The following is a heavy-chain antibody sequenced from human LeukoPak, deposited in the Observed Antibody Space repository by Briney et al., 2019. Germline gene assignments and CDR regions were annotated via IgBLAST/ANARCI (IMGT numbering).Heavy chain of an antibody. CDR2: IYYSGST. CDR3: ARDPVVGAGTAFDI. Sequence: SETLSLTCTVSGYSISSGYYWGWIRQPPGKGLEWIGSIYYSGSTYYNPSLKSRVTISVDTSKNQFSLKLSSVTAADTAVYYCARDPVVGAGTAFDIWGQGTMVTVSS. CDR1: GYSISSGYY. J-gene: IGHJ3*02. V-gene: IGHV4-38-2*02. D-gene: IGHD1-26*01.